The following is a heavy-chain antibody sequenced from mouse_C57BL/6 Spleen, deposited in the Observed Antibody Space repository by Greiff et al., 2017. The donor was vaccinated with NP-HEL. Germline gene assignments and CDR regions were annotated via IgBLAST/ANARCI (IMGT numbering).Heavy chain of an antibody. Sequence: QVQLQQSGAELARPGASVKLSCKASGYTFTSYGISWVKQRTGQGLEWIGEIYPRSGNTYYNEKFKGKATLTADKSSSTAYMELRSLTSEDSAVYFCARDSSSYPYWYFDVWGTGTTVTVSS. CDR1: GYTFTSYG. V-gene: IGHV1-81*01. CDR3: ARDSSSYPYWYFDV. CDR2: IYPRSGNT. J-gene: IGHJ1*03. D-gene: IGHD1-1*01.